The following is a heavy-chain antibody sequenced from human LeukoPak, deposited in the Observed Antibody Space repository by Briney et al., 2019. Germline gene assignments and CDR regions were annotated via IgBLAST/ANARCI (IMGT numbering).Heavy chain of an antibody. CDR2: ISGSGGST. D-gene: IGHD3-3*01. J-gene: IGHJ4*02. CDR3: AKDVITIFGVAPYYFDY. CDR1: GFTFSSYS. V-gene: IGHV3-23*01. Sequence: GGSLRLSCAASGFTFSSYSMNWVRQAPGKGLEWVSAISGSGGSTYYADSVKGRFTISRDNSKNTLYLQMNSLRAEDTAVYYCAKDVITIFGVAPYYFDYWGQGTLVTVSS.